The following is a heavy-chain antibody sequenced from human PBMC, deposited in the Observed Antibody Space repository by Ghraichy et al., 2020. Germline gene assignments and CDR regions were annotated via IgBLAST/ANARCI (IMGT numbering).Heavy chain of an antibody. Sequence: ETLSLTCAVYGGSFSGYYWSWIRQPPGKGLEWIGEINHSGSTNYNPSLKSRLTISLDTSKNQFSLRVTSVTAADTAVYYCARMLQGEWSHAFDIWGQGTTVTVS. CDR3: ARMLQGEWSHAFDI. CDR2: INHSGST. D-gene: IGHD3-3*01. CDR1: GGSFSGYY. V-gene: IGHV4-34*01. J-gene: IGHJ3*02.